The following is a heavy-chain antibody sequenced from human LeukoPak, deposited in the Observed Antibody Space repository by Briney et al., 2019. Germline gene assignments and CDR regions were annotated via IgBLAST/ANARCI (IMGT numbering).Heavy chain of an antibody. CDR1: GGSISSGSYY. Sequence: SQTLSLTCTVSGGSISSGSYYWSWIRQPPGKGLEWIGYMYSSGSTNNNPSLKSRVTISVDKSKNQFSLKLSSVTAADTAVYYCAKESNSSDNWYFDLWGRGTLVTVSS. CDR3: AKESNSSDNWYFDL. V-gene: IGHV4-61*01. CDR2: MYSSGST. J-gene: IGHJ2*01. D-gene: IGHD2/OR15-2a*01.